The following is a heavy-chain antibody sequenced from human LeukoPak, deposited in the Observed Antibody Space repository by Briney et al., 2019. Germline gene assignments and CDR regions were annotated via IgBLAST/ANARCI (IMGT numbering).Heavy chain of an antibody. V-gene: IGHV4-4*02. CDR2: VHHSGGT. Sequence: SETLSLTCTVSGGSITSNHWSWVRQPPGKGLEWIGQVHHSGGTSYNPSLRSRVTISIDKSENQFSLKLNSVTAADTAVYYCARDAGYYDSSGYYYYYGMDVWGQGTTVTVSS. CDR1: GGSITSNH. J-gene: IGHJ6*02. D-gene: IGHD3-22*01. CDR3: ARDAGYYDSSGYYYYYGMDV.